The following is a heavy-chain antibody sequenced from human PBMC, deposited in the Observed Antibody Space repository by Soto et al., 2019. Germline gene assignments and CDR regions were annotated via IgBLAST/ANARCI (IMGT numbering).Heavy chain of an antibody. J-gene: IGHJ3*01. Sequence: QLQLQESGPGLVKPAETLSLKCAVSGGSVSSGNYFWGWIRQPPGKGLEWIGNIYYNGDTYYSPSLQGTGTMAVDTAQNLVPLGLASVTAADTGVYYRAKRLNDNWNPGDAFYFWGQGALVTLSS. D-gene: IGHD1-20*01. V-gene: IGHV4-39*01. CDR2: IYYNGDT. CDR3: AKRLNDNWNPGDAFYF. CDR1: GGSVSSGNYF.